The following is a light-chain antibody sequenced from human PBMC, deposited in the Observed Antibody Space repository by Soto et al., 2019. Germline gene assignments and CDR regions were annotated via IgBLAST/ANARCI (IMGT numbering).Light chain of an antibody. V-gene: IGLV2-8*01. CDR2: EVS. J-gene: IGLJ3*02. CDR3: TSYVGSDIWV. Sequence: QSVLTQPPSASGSPGQSVTISCTGTSSDVGAYKYVSWYQQYPSKAPKLMIYEVSKRPSGVPDRFSGSKSGNTASLTVSGLQAEDEAYYYCTSYVGSDIWVFGGGTKVTVL. CDR1: SSDVGAYKY.